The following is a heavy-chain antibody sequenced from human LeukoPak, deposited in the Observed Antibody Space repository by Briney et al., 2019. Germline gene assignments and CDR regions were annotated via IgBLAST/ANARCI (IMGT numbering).Heavy chain of an antibody. CDR1: GYTFSSYG. J-gene: IGHJ4*02. CDR2: ISPNNGNT. V-gene: IGHV1-18*01. CDR3: ARGPLLGYYDY. Sequence: ASVKVSCKASGYTFSSYGITWVRQAPGQGLEWMGWISPNNGNTNYAQKFQGRVTMTTDTSTSTTYMELRSLRADDTAAYYCARGPLLGYYDYWGQGTLVTVSS. D-gene: IGHD2/OR15-2a*01.